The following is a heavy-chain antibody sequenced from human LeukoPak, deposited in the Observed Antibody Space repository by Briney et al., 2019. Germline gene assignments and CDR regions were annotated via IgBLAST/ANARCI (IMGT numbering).Heavy chain of an antibody. CDR3: ARHARGYCSGGSCSDWYFDL. J-gene: IGHJ2*01. CDR1: GGSISSSSDY. V-gene: IGHV4-39*01. Sequence: PSETLSLTCTVSGGSISSSSDYWGWIRQPPGKGLEWIGSSYYSGSTYYHPSRKSRVTICVDTSKNQFALKLSSVTAADTAVYYCARHARGYCSGGSCSDWYFDLGGRGTLVTVSA. CDR2: SYYSGST. D-gene: IGHD2-15*01.